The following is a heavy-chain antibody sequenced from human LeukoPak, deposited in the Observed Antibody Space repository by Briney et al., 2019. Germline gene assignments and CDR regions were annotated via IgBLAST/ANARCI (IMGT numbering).Heavy chain of an antibody. CDR3: TRDLMDYDVSTGLHHYYMDV. V-gene: IGHV3-48*04. CDR2: ISSSSDTI. J-gene: IGHJ6*02. CDR1: GFTFSSYS. D-gene: IGHD3-9*01. Sequence: GGSLRLSCAASGFTFSSYSMNWVRQAPGKGLEWVSYISSSSDTIYHAGSVRGRFTVSRDNAKNTLYLQMNTLRVEDTAVYYCTRDLMDYDVSTGLHHYYMDVWGQGTTVTVSS.